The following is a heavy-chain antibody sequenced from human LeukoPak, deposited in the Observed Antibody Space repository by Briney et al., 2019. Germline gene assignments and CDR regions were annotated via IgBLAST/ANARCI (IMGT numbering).Heavy chain of an antibody. CDR3: ASSGGYYDFWSGYYPGDY. CDR2: INHSGST. D-gene: IGHD3-3*01. V-gene: IGHV4-34*01. J-gene: IGHJ4*02. CDR1: GGSFSGYY. Sequence: PSETLSLTCAVYGGSFSGYYWSWIRQPPGKGLEWIGEINHSGSTNYNPSLKSRVTISVDTSKNQFSLKLSSVTAADTAVYYCASSGGYYDFWSGYYPGDYWGQGTLVTVSS.